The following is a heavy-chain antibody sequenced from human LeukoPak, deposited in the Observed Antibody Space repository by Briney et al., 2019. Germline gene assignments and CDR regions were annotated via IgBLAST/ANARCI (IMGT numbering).Heavy chain of an antibody. Sequence: SETLSLTCTVSGGSISNYYWNWIRQPPGKGLEWIGSIFYSGSTYYNPSLKSRVTISVDTSKNQFSLKLSSVTAADTAVYYCARVRLAATTLTFDYWGQGALVTFSS. D-gene: IGHD2-15*01. CDR1: GGSISNYY. CDR2: IFYSGST. J-gene: IGHJ4*02. CDR3: ARVRLAATTLTFDY. V-gene: IGHV4-59*05.